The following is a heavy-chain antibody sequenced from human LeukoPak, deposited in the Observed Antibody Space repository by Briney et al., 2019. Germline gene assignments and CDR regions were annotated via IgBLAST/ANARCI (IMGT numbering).Heavy chain of an antibody. CDR1: GYTFTNFY. CDR3: ARLIRRPYYYDSSGYYQDYYMDV. Sequence: ASVKVSCKASGYTFTNFYLHWVRQAPGQGLEWMGGIIPIFGTANYAQKFQGRVTITTDESTSTAYMELSSLRSEDTAVYYCARLIRRPYYYDSSGYYQDYYMDVWGKGTTVTVSS. V-gene: IGHV1-69*05. CDR2: IIPIFGTA. J-gene: IGHJ6*03. D-gene: IGHD3-22*01.